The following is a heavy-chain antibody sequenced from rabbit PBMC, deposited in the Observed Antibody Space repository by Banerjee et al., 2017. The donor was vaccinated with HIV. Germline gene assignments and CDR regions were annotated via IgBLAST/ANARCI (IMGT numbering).Heavy chain of an antibody. CDR1: GFDFSSNG. CDR2: IYAGSSGSA. CDR3: ARGYTNSGYDFNL. J-gene: IGHJ4*01. V-gene: IGHV1S45*01. D-gene: IGHD1-1*01. Sequence: QEQLVESGGGLVKPEGSLTLTCKASGFDFSSNGMCWVRQAPGKGLEWIACIYAGSSGSADYTSWAKGRFTISKTSSTTVTLQMTSLTAADTATYFCARGYTNSGYDFNLWGQGTLVTVS.